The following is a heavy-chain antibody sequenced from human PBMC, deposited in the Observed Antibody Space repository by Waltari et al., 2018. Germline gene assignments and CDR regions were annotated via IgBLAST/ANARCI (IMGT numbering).Heavy chain of an antibody. D-gene: IGHD2-15*01. CDR2: CDTEYGEA. CDR3: AGAGAATADFDY. CDR1: GYTPTELS. V-gene: IGHV1-24*01. J-gene: IGHJ4*02. Sequence: QVQLVQSGAEVQKPGASVTVSCKVSGYTPTELSMPCVRKGPGKGLGLMGGCDTEYGEATEEQKFQGSGTKTENTSTDTAYRELGSQRSEYTSVYDCAGAGAATADFDYWGQGTLVTVSS.